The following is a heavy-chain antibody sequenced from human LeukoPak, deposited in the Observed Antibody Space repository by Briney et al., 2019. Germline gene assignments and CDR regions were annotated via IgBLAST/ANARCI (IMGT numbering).Heavy chain of an antibody. D-gene: IGHD5-18*01. J-gene: IGHJ6*02. CDR2: IYYSGST. Sequence: SETLSLTCTVSGGSISSSSYYWGWIRQPPGEGLEWIGSIYYSGSTYYNPSLKSRVTISVDTSKNQFSLKLSSVTAADTAVYYRARKRKDKAMDTGHYYYGMDVWGQGTTVTVSS. V-gene: IGHV4-39*01. CDR1: GGSISSSSYY. CDR3: ARKRKDKAMDTGHYYYGMDV.